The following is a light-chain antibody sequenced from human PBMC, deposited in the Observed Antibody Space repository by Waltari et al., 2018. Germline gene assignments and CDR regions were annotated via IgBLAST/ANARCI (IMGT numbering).Light chain of an antibody. CDR3: QQSYSTPGT. J-gene: IGKJ1*01. Sequence: DIQMTQSPSSLPASVGDRVTITCRASQFIRRSLNWYQQKPGKAPKLLIYAASTLQSGVPSRFSGSGSGTDFTLTISSLQPEDFATYYCQQSYSTPGTFGQGTKVEIK. CDR1: QFIRRS. CDR2: AAS. V-gene: IGKV1-39*01.